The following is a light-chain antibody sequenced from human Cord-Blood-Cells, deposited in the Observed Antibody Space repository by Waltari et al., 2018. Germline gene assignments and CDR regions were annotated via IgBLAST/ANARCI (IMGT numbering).Light chain of an antibody. Sequence: DIKMTQSTSSLYESVGDRVTTTYRTSQTRSRYVNWYQQKQVKAPELLIYAATSLQIGVPSMFSGSGSGTDFTLTISSLQPEDFATYYCQQSYSTPPTFGGGTKVEIK. CDR2: AAT. CDR3: QQSYSTPPT. J-gene: IGKJ4*01. CDR1: QTRSRY. V-gene: IGKV1-39*01.